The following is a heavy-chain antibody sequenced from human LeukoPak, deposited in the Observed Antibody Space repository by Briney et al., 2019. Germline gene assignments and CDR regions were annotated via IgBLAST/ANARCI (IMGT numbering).Heavy chain of an antibody. CDR1: GGSIGDYF. CDR2: MSPSGTT. D-gene: IGHD3/OR15-3a*01. CDR3: ARLAPRDSFYYFYMDV. V-gene: IGHV4-4*07. Sequence: SETLSLICTISGGSIGDYFWTWSRQPAGKGLEYIGRMSPSGTTNYNPSLKSRVTMSVDTSKNQFSLKVSSVTAADTAVYYCARLAPRDSFYYFYMDVWGKGTTVTVSS. J-gene: IGHJ6*03.